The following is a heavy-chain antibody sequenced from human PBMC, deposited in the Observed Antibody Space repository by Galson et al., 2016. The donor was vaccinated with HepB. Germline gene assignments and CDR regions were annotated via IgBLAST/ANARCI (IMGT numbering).Heavy chain of an antibody. CDR1: GYSFTNYW. CDR2: IYPNDSDM. V-gene: IGHV5-51*01. Sequence: QSGAEVKKPGESLKISCKGSGYSFTNYWIGWARQMPGKGLEWMGIIYPNDSDMRYSPSFQGQVTISADKSINTAYLQWSGLKASDTAIYYCARRNSSWTYYFDYWGQGTLVTVSS. D-gene: IGHD6-13*01. J-gene: IGHJ4*02. CDR3: ARRNSSWTYYFDY.